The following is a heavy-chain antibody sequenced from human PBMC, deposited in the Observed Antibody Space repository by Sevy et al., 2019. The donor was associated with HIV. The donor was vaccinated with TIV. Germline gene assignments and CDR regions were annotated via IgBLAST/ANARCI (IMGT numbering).Heavy chain of an antibody. V-gene: IGHV1-2*02. J-gene: IGHJ5*02. Sequence: ASVKVSCKASGYTFTGYYMHWVRQAPGQGLEWMGWINPNSGGTNYAQKFQGRVTMTRDTSISTAYMELSRLRSDGTAVYYCARNGRLRRNWFDPWGQGTLVTVSS. CDR3: ARNGRLRRNWFDP. CDR2: INPNSGGT. D-gene: IGHD4-17*01. CDR1: GYTFTGYY.